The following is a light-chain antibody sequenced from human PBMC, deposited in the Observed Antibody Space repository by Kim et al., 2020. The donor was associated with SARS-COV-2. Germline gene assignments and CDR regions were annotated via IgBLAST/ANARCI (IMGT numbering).Light chain of an antibody. CDR3: QQYNKWPYT. J-gene: IGKJ2*01. CDR2: GAS. V-gene: IGKV3-15*01. CDR1: QSISSN. Sequence: EIVMTQSPATLSVSPGERATLSCRASQSISSNLAWYQQKPGQAPRLLIYGASTRATGTPSRFSGSGSGTEFTLTISSLQSEDFAVYSCQQYNKWPYTFGQGTKLEIK.